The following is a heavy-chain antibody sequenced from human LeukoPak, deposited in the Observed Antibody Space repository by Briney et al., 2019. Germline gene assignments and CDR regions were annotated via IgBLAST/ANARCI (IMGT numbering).Heavy chain of an antibody. CDR1: GGSFSGYY. J-gene: IGHJ4*02. CDR3: ASGYSNSWRFDY. CDR2: INHSGST. V-gene: IGHV4-34*01. D-gene: IGHD6-13*01. Sequence: KPSETLSLTCAVYGGSFSGYYWSWIRQPPGKGLEWIGEINHSGSTNYNPSLKSRVTISVDTSKNQFSLKLSSVTAADTAVYYCASGYSNSWRFDYWGQGTLVTVSS.